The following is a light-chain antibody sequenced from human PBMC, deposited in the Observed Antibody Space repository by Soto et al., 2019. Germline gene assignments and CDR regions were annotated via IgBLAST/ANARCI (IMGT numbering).Light chain of an antibody. CDR3: QQYNSYSRT. J-gene: IGKJ1*01. CDR1: QGISSW. V-gene: IGKV1-5*01. Sequence: DIQMIQSPSSVSASVGDRVTVTCRASQGISSWLAWYQQKPGKAPKLLIFDASSLESGVPSRFSGSGSGTEFSLTISSLQPDDFATYYCQQYNSYSRTFGQGTKVDI. CDR2: DAS.